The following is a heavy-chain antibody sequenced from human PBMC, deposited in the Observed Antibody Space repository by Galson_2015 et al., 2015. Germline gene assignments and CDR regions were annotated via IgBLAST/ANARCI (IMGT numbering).Heavy chain of an antibody. CDR1: GFTVTSKY. D-gene: IGHD3-16*01. J-gene: IGHJ4*02. CDR2: IQGDGSET. CDR3: ARDRSYALDY. V-gene: IGHV3-74*01. Sequence: SLRLSCAASGFTVTSKYMGWVRQSPGKGLQWVSLIQGDGSETTYADSVKGRFTISRDNAKNTVYLQMNGLRAEDTAVYYCARDRSYALDYWGQGTPVTVSS.